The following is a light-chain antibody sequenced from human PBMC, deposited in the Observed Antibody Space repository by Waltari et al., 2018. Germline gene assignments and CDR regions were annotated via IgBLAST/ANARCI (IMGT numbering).Light chain of an antibody. V-gene: IGKV4-1*01. CDR3: QEYYTIPPWA. J-gene: IGKJ1*01. Sequence: DIVMTQSPDSLAMSLGERATINCRSSRSILSSANNKNYLGWYQKKPGQPPKLRFYWASTRQSGVPARLRASGSGTDFSLTISSLQAEDVAVYYCQEYYTIPPWAFGQGTKVEIK. CDR1: RSILSSANNKNY. CDR2: WAS.